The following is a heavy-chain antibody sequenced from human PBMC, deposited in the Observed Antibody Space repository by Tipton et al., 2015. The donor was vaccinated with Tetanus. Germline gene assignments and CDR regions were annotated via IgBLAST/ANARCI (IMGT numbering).Heavy chain of an antibody. CDR2: INYSGTT. J-gene: IGHJ4*02. D-gene: IGHD3-22*01. V-gene: IGHV4-34*01. CDR3: ARSFFDGSGYKIDN. Sequence: LRLSCAVYGGSFSGYYWNWIRQPPGKELEWIGEINYSGTTNYNPSLKSRVTMSVDTSKNQFSLQLSSMTAADTAVVFCARSFFDGSGYKIDNWDQGTLVTVSS. CDR1: GGSFSGYY.